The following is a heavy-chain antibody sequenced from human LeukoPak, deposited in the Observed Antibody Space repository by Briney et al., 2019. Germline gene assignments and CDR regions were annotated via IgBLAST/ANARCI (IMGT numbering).Heavy chain of an antibody. CDR1: GGSISSSSYY. V-gene: IGHV4-39*07. CDR3: ARSITHDY. Sequence: SETLSLTCTVSGGSISSSSYYWGWIRQPPGKGLEWIGSIYYSGSTYYNPSLKSRVTISVDTSKNQFSLKLSSVTAADTAVYYCARSITHDYWGQGTLVTVSS. D-gene: IGHD3-10*01. CDR2: IYYSGST. J-gene: IGHJ4*02.